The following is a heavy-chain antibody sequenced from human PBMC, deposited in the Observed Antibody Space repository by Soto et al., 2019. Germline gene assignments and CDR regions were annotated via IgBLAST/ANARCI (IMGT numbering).Heavy chain of an antibody. CDR2: IYYSGST. CDR3: ARLGASAYCGGDCYLDP. Sequence: QVQLQESGPGLVKPSETLSLTCTVSGGSISSYYWSWIRQPPGKGLECIGYIYYSGSTNYNPSLKRRVTISVHTSKTQFSLKLHPVTAADTAVYYCARLGASAYCGGDCYLDPWGQGTLVTVSS. CDR1: GGSISSYY. J-gene: IGHJ5*02. D-gene: IGHD2-21*02. V-gene: IGHV4-59*01.